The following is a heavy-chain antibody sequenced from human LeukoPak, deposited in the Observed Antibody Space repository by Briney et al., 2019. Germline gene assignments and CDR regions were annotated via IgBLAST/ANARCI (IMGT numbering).Heavy chain of an antibody. Sequence: SETLSLTCTVSGGSISSYYWSWIRQPAGKGLEWIGRIYTSGSTNYNPSLKSRVTMSVDTSKNQFSLKLSSVTAADTAVYYCARDSDILTGYYNPYYYYGMGVWGQGTTVTVSS. J-gene: IGHJ6*02. CDR1: GGSISSYY. V-gene: IGHV4-4*07. D-gene: IGHD3-9*01. CDR2: IYTSGST. CDR3: ARDSDILTGYYNPYYYYGMGV.